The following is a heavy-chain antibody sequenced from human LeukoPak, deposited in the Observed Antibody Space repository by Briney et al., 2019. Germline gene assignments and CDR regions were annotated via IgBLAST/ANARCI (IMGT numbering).Heavy chain of an antibody. J-gene: IGHJ5*02. D-gene: IGHD4-23*01. V-gene: IGHV4-4*09. CDR1: GGSISSYY. CDR3: ARLDLGVTPGFDP. Sequence: SETLSLTCTVSGGSISSYYWSWIRQPPGKGLERIGYIYTSGSTNYNPSLKSRVTISVDTSKNQCSLKLSSVTAADTAVYYCARLDLGVTPGFDPWGQGTLVTVSS. CDR2: IYTSGST.